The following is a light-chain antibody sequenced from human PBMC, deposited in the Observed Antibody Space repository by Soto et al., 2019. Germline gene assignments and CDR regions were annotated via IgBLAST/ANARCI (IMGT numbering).Light chain of an antibody. CDR3: QQYNNWPPLT. J-gene: IGKJ4*01. CDR1: QSVSSN. Sequence: EVVVTKSPATLSVSPGERATLFCRASQSVSSNLSWYQQRPGQAPRLLIFGAYTRATGIPARFSGSGSGTEFTLTISSLQSEDSAVYFCQQYNNWPPLTFGGGTKVDIK. V-gene: IGKV3D-15*01. CDR2: GAY.